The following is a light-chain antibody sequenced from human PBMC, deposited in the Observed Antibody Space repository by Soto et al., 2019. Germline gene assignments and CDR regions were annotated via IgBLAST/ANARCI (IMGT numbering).Light chain of an antibody. CDR3: AAWDGSLNGSYV. V-gene: IGLV1-44*01. CDR2: KNN. CDR1: NSNIGNHN. J-gene: IGLJ1*01. Sequence: QSVLTQPPSASGTPGQRVTISCSGSNSNIGNHNLNWYQQLPGTAPKLLIYKNNQRPSGVPDRFSGSKSGTSASLAISGLQSEDEADYYCAAWDGSLNGSYVFGTGTKVTVL.